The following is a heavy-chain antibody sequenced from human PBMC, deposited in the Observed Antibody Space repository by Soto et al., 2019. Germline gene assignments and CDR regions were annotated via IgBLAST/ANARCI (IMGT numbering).Heavy chain of an antibody. CDR2: IWYDGSNK. Sequence: GGSLRLSCAASGFTFSSYGMHWVRQAPGKGLEWVAVIWYDGSNKYYADSVKGRFTISRDNSKNTLYLQMNSLRAEDTAVYYCASARPSIVVVPAALDYWAQGTLVTVSS. J-gene: IGHJ4*02. CDR1: GFTFSSYG. D-gene: IGHD2-2*01. V-gene: IGHV3-33*01. CDR3: ASARPSIVVVPAALDY.